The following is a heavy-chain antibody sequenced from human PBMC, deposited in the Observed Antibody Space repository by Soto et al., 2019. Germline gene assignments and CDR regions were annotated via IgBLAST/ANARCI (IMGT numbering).Heavy chain of an antibody. CDR3: ARVGYGVADLTY. Sequence: SETLSLTCTSSGAPISSAAYYWDWVRQAPGKGLEWVGYIYYSGSTYYNPSLKRRLDISLDVSRNQFSLRLTSVTASDTAVYFCARVGYGVADLTYWGPGMLVTVSS. CDR2: IYYSGST. D-gene: IGHD4-17*01. V-gene: IGHV4-30-4*01. J-gene: IGHJ4*02. CDR1: GAPISSAAYY.